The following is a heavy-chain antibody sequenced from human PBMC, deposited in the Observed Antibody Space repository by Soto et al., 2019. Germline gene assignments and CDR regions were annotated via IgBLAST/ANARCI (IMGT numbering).Heavy chain of an antibody. CDR1: GYTFTSYD. D-gene: IGHD6-13*01. CDR3: ARGRQQLVNFDY. Sequence: QVQLVQSGAEVKKPGASVKVSCKASGYTFTSYDINWVRQATGQGLEWRGWMNPNSGYTGYAQKFQGRVTMPRNTSISTAYMELSNLRSEDTAVYYCARGRQQLVNFDYWGQGPLVTVSS. V-gene: IGHV1-8*01. CDR2: MNPNSGYT. J-gene: IGHJ4*02.